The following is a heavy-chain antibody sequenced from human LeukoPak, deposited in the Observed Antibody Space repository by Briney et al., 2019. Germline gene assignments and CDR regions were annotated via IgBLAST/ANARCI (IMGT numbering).Heavy chain of an antibody. J-gene: IGHJ4*02. D-gene: IGHD3-10*01. Sequence: GGSPRLSCATSGFSLNDYYMNWVRQAPGRGLEGVAVIYVGGTTYYADSVKGRFTISTDSSKNTLHLQMNSLRVEDTAVYYCVREGLVRGVLVGFDYWGQGALVTVSS. V-gene: IGHV3-66*01. CDR3: VREGLVRGVLVGFDY. CDR2: IYVGGTT. CDR1: GFSLNDYY.